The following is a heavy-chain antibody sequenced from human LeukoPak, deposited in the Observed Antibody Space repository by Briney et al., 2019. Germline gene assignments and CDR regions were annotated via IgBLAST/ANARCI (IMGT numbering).Heavy chain of an antibody. CDR2: INPSGGST. V-gene: IGHV1-46*01. CDR1: GYTFTSYY. Sequence: GASVKVSCKASGYTFTSYYMHWVRQAPGQGLEWMGIINPSGGSTSYAQKFQGRVTMTRDMSTSAVYMELSSLRSEDTAVYYCARSMVRGVIYFDYWGQGTLVTVSS. J-gene: IGHJ4*02. CDR3: ARSMVRGVIYFDY. D-gene: IGHD3-10*01.